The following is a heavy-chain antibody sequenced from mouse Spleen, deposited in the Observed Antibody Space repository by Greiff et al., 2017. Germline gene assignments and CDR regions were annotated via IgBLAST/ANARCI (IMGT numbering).Heavy chain of an antibody. D-gene: IGHD2-3*01. J-gene: IGHJ4*01. Sequence: VQLQQPGAELVKPGASVKLSCKASGYTFTSYWMHWVKQRPGQGLEWIGMIHPNSGSTNYNEKFKSKATLTVDKSSSTAYMQLSSLTSEDSAVYYCARGGLLHYYAMDYWGQGTSVTVSS. V-gene: IGHV1-64*01. CDR2: IHPNSGST. CDR3: ARGGLLHYYAMDY. CDR1: GYTFTSYW.